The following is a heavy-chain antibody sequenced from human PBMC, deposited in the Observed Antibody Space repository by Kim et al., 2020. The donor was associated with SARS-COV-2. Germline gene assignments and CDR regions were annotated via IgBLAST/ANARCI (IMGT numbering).Heavy chain of an antibody. CDR3: ARGPAATYYYGMDV. D-gene: IGHD2-2*01. Sequence: HTLKSRVTISVDTSKTLFSPKLSSVTAADTAVYYCARGPAATYYYGMDVWGQGTTVTVSS. V-gene: IGHV4-59*09. J-gene: IGHJ6*02.